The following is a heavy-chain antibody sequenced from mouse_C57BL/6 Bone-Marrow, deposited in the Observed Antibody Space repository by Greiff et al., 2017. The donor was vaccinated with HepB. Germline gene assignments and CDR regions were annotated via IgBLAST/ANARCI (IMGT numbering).Heavy chain of an antibody. V-gene: IGHV1-74*01. Sequence: QVQLQQPGAELVKPGASVKVSCKASGYTFTSYWMHWVKQRPGQGLEWIGRIHPSDSDTNYNQKFKGKATLTVDKSSSTAYMQLSSLTSEDSAVYYCATPFYYDYDRWFAYWGQGTLVTVSA. CDR1: GYTFTSYW. CDR3: ATPFYYDYDRWFAY. J-gene: IGHJ3*01. CDR2: IHPSDSDT. D-gene: IGHD2-4*01.